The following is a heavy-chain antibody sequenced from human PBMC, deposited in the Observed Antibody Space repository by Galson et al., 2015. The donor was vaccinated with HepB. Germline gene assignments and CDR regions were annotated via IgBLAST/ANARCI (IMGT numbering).Heavy chain of an antibody. CDR1: GFTFNTYA. Sequence: SLRLSCAASGFTFNTYAMHWIRQAPGKGLEWVAVISYDGNNKYYADSVKGRFTISRDNSRNTLYLQVNSLRAEDTAVFYCARGSDYGYGGAAEYFHHWGQGTLVTVSS. D-gene: IGHD5-18*01. CDR2: ISYDGNNK. CDR3: ARGSDYGYGGAAEYFHH. V-gene: IGHV3-30*04. J-gene: IGHJ1*01.